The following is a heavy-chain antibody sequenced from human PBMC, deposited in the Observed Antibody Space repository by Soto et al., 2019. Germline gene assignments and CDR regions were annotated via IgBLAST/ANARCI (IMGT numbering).Heavy chain of an antibody. CDR2: INHSGST. V-gene: IGHV4-34*01. Sequence: SETLSLTCAVYGGSFSGYYWSWIRQPPGKGLEWIGEINHSGSTNYNPSLKSRVTISVDTSKNQFSLKLSSVTAADTAVYYCARGSGSRSSNCFDPWGQGTLVTVSS. CDR3: ARGSGSRSSNCFDP. J-gene: IGHJ5*02. D-gene: IGHD6-13*01. CDR1: GGSFSGYY.